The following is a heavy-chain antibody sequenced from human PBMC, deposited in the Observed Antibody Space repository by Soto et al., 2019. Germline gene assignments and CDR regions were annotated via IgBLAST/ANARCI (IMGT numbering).Heavy chain of an antibody. D-gene: IGHD6-19*01. CDR1: GFPFWTYS. CDR2: ISGSGTAT. V-gene: IGHV3-23*01. Sequence: EVKLLESGGGLVQPGGSMRLSCEASGFPFWTYSMSWVRQAPRKGLEWVSGISGSGTATYYTDSVKGRFTVSRDNSKDTLFLQMNTLRVEDTAVYYCAKATTNGGWFNPFDSWGQGALVTVSS. J-gene: IGHJ4*02. CDR3: AKATTNGGWFNPFDS.